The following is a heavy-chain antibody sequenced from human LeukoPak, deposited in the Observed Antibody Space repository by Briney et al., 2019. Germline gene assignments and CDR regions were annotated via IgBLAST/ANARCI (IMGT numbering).Heavy chain of an antibody. V-gene: IGHV4-59*08. D-gene: IGHD2-15*01. CDR2: IYYSGST. CDR3: ARRGYCSGGSCYSFDY. CDR1: GGSISSYF. J-gene: IGHJ4*02. Sequence: ASETLSLTCTVSGGSISSYFWSWIRQPPGKGLEYIGHIYYSGSTNYNPSLESRVTILVDTSKNQFSLRLSSVTAADTALYYCARRGYCSGGSCYSFDYWGQGTLVTVSS.